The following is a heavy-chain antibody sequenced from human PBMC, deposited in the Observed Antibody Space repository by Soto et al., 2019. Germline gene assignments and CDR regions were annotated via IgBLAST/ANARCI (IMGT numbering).Heavy chain of an antibody. J-gene: IGHJ4*02. V-gene: IGHV1-18*01. D-gene: IGHD2-8*01. CDR3: ARTDDPGCVDY. Sequence: ASLKVSCKPSGSTFTSYGIICVRQAPGQGLEWMGWISAYNGNTNYAQKLQGRVTMTTDTSTSTAYMELRSLRSDDTAVYYCARTDDPGCVDYWGQGTLVTVSS. CDR1: GSTFTSYG. CDR2: ISAYNGNT.